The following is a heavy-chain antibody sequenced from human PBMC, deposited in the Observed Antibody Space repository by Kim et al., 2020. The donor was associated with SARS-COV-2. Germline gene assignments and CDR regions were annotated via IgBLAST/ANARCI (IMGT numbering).Heavy chain of an antibody. D-gene: IGHD3-10*01. CDR1: GGSISSSSYY. CDR2: IYYSGST. Sequence: SETLSLTCTVSGGSISSSSYYWGWIRQPPGKGLEWIGSIYYSGSTYYNPSLKSRVTISVDTSKNQFSLKLSSVTAADTAVYYCARQTTMVRGVNDAFDIWGQGTMVTVSS. V-gene: IGHV4-39*01. J-gene: IGHJ3*02. CDR3: ARQTTMVRGVNDAFDI.